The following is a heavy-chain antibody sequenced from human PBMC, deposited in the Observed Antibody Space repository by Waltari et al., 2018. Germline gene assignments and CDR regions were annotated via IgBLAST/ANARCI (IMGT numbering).Heavy chain of an antibody. Sequence: QVQLVQSGAEVKKPGASVKVSCKASGYTFTGYYMHWVRQAPGQGLEWMGWINPNSGGTNYAQKFQGRVTMTRDTSISTAYMELSRLRSDDTAVYYCARDPGYCSGGSCYDYWGQGTLVTVSS. V-gene: IGHV1-2*02. D-gene: IGHD2-15*01. CDR2: INPNSGGT. J-gene: IGHJ4*02. CDR3: ARDPGYCSGGSCYDY. CDR1: GYTFTGYY.